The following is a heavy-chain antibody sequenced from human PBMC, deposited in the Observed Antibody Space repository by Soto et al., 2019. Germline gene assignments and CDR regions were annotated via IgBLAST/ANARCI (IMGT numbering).Heavy chain of an antibody. CDR2: IYWDDDK. J-gene: IGHJ4*02. Sequence: QITLKESGPTLVKPTQTLTLTCTFSGFSLSTHGVGVGWIRQPAGKALEWLALIYWDDDKRYSASLNSRLTITKDTSKNQVVLTMTNVDPVDTATYYCAHAMLYCTGGSCSTRFDSWGPGTLVTVSS. CDR1: GFSLSTHGVG. V-gene: IGHV2-5*02. D-gene: IGHD2-15*01. CDR3: AHAMLYCTGGSCSTRFDS.